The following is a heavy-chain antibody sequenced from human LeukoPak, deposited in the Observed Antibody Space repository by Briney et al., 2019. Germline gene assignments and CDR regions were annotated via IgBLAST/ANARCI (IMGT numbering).Heavy chain of an antibody. Sequence: ASVKVSCKVSGYTLTELFMHWVRQAPGKGLEWMGGFDPEDGETIYAQKFQGRVTMTEDTSTDTAYMELSSLRSEDTAVYYCATERLQKDTIFGVVIYTFDYWGQGTLVTVSS. CDR3: ATERLQKDTIFGVVIYTFDY. CDR1: GYTLTELF. J-gene: IGHJ4*02. D-gene: IGHD3-3*01. V-gene: IGHV1-24*01. CDR2: FDPEDGET.